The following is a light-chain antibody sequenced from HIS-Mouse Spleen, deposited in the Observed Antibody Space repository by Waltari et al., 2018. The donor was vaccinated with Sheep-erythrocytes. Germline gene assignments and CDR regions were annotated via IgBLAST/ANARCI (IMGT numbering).Light chain of an antibody. J-gene: IGLJ3*02. CDR2: EVS. V-gene: IGLV2-8*01. CDR3: SSYAGSNNWV. Sequence: QSALTQPPSASGSPGQSVTISCTGTSSDVGGYNYVSWYKQHPGTAPKLMIYEVSKRPAGVPDRVSGSKSGNTASLTVSGLQAEDEADYYCSSYAGSNNWVFGGGTKLTVL. CDR1: SSDVGGYNY.